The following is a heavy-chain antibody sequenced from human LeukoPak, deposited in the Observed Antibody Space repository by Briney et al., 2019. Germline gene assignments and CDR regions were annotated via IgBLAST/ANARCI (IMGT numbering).Heavy chain of an antibody. J-gene: IGHJ4*02. CDR3: ARLTYYYDSSGYYLYYFDY. V-gene: IGHV4-59*05. D-gene: IGHD3-22*01. Sequence: PSETLSLTCTVSGGSISSYYWSWIRQPPGKGLEWIGSIYYSGSTYYNPSLKSRVTISVDTSKNQFSLKLSSVTAADTAVYYCARLTYYYDSSGYYLYYFDYWGQGTLVTVSS. CDR2: IYYSGST. CDR1: GGSISSYY.